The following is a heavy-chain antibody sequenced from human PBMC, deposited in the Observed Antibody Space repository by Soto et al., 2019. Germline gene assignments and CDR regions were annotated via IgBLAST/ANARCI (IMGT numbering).Heavy chain of an antibody. V-gene: IGHV1-8*01. CDR3: ARVYPSIAEAGTSPHWLDP. CDR1: GYTFTSYD. D-gene: IGHD6-13*01. J-gene: IGHJ5*02. CDR2: MNPNSGNT. Sequence: ASVKVSCKASGYTFTSYDINWVRQATGQGLEWMGWMNPNSGNTGYAQKFQGRVTMARNTSISTAYMELSSLRSEDTAVYYCARVYPSIAEAGTSPHWLDPWGQGTLVTVSS.